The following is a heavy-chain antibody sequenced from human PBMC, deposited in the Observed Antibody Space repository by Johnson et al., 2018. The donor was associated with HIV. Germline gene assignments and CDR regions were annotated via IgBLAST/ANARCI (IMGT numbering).Heavy chain of an antibody. CDR2: ISWNSGSI. D-gene: IGHD1-26*01. CDR3: TRGWDDAFDI. CDR1: GFTFDDYA. J-gene: IGHJ3*02. V-gene: IGHV3-9*01. Sequence: VQLVESGGGLVQPGRSLRLSCAASGFTFDDYAMHWVRQAPGKGLEWVSGISWNSGSIGYADSVKGRFTISRDDSKSIAYLQMNSLKTEDTAVYYCTRGWDDAFDIWGQGTMVTVSS.